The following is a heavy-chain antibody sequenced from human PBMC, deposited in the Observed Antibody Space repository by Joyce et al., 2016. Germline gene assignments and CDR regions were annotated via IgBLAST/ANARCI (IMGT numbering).Heavy chain of an antibody. V-gene: IGHV3-48*03. CDR2: INRDDSRI. Sequence: EVQLVESGGGLVQPGGSLRISCEASGIIFRIKEMNWVRQGPGKGLEWVSSINRDDSRINYADSVRGRFTISRDNARNSLYLEMNSLRVEDTAIYYCTTPSCANWGQGSLVTVSS. CDR1: GIIFRIKE. CDR3: TTPSCAN. J-gene: IGHJ4*02. D-gene: IGHD2-2*01.